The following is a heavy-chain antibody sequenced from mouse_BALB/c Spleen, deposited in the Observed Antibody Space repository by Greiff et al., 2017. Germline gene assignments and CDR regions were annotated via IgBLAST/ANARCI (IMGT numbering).Heavy chain of an antibody. CDR2: IAPGSGST. Sequence: DLVKPGASVKLSCKASGYTFTSYWINWIKQRPGQGLEWIGRIAPGSGSTYYNEMFKGKATLTVDTSSSTAYIQLSSLSSEDSAVYFCARAHGNYVFYAMDYWGQGTSVTVSS. D-gene: IGHD2-1*01. J-gene: IGHJ4*01. CDR1: GYTFTSYW. CDR3: ARAHGNYVFYAMDY. V-gene: IGHV1S41*01.